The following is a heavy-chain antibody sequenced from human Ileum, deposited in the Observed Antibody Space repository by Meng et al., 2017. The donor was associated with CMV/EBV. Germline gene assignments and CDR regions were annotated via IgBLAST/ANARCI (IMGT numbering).Heavy chain of an antibody. CDR3: ARVRTTGTIALGY. V-gene: IGHV3-21*01. Sequence: GGSLRLSCAASGFTFSSYSMNWVRQAPGKGLEWVSFISSTSDYIHYADSVRGRFTISRDNAENSLFLQMNSLRVEDTAVYYCARVRTTGTIALGYWGQGTTVTVSS. CDR2: ISSTSDYI. J-gene: IGHJ6*02. CDR1: GFTFSSYS. D-gene: IGHD1-1*01.